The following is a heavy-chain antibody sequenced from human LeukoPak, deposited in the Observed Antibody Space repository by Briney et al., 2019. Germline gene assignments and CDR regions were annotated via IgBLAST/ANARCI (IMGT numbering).Heavy chain of an antibody. V-gene: IGHV1-8*01. J-gene: IGHJ5*02. CDR1: GYTFTSHY. D-gene: IGHD6-13*01. CDR2: MNPNSGNT. CDR3: ARGHLQAPVYSTSWYRAYNWFDP. Sequence: ASVKVSCKASGYTFTSHYMHWVRQAPGQGLEWMGWMNPNSGNTGYAQKFKGRVTITRNTAISTAYMELSSLRSEDTAVYYCARGHLQAPVYSTSWYRAYNWFDPWGQGVLVTVSS.